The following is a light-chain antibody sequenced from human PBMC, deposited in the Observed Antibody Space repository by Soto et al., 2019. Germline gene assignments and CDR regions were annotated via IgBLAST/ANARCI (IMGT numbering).Light chain of an antibody. CDR3: QQYGSSPWT. Sequence: EIVLTQSPGTLSLSPGERATLSCRASQSVSNNYLAWYQQKPGQAPSLLMYGASSRATGIPDRFSGSGSGTDFTLTLSRLEPEDFAVYYCQQYGSSPWTFGQGTKVEIK. J-gene: IGKJ1*01. CDR1: QSVSNNY. V-gene: IGKV3-20*01. CDR2: GAS.